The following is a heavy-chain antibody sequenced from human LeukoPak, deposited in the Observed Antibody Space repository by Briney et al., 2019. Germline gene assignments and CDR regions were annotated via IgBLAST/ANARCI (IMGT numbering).Heavy chain of an antibody. D-gene: IGHD1-26*01. CDR2: IYTSGST. Sequence: SETLSLTCTVSGSCISSYYWSWIRQPAGKGLEWIGRIYTSGSTNYNPSLKSRVTMSVDTSKNQFSLKLSSVTAADTAVYYCARDGSNADFDYWGQGTLVTVSS. J-gene: IGHJ4*02. CDR1: GSCISSYY. V-gene: IGHV4-4*07. CDR3: ARDGSNADFDY.